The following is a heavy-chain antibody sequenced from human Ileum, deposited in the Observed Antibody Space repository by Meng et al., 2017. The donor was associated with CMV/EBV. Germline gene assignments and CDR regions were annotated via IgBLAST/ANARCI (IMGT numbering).Heavy chain of an antibody. V-gene: IGHV4-39*07. Sequence: QLTLQRSGPGLVKPSETLSLTCTASGGSTTSSTYYWGWIRQPPGKGLEWIGSVYYSGTTYYNPSLKSRVNMSIDTSKNRFSLKLSSATAADTAVYYCARNVGFYSSQIAYWGQGALVTVSS. J-gene: IGHJ4*02. D-gene: IGHD3-3*01. CDR2: VYYSGTT. CDR1: GGSTTSSTYY. CDR3: ARNVGFYSSQIAY.